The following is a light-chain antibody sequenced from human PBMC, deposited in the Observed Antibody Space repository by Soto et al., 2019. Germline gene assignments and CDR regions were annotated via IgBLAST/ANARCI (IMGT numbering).Light chain of an antibody. CDR1: QTAYTW. Sequence: DLQMTQSPSTLSASIGDRVTITGRASQTAYTWLAWYQQKPGTAPKLLIYEAYTLNRGVPSRITGSGCGTEFTPFISSLLHADFATYYCQQHSSYSPYTFGQGTKVEI. V-gene: IGKV1-5*03. CDR2: EAY. CDR3: QQHSSYSPYT. J-gene: IGKJ2*01.